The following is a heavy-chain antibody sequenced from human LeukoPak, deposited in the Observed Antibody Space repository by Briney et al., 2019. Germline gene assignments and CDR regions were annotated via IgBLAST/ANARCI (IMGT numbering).Heavy chain of an antibody. CDR2: IYYSGST. CDR3: ARVGSVGDSSGYLYCYFDY. CDR1: GGSISSSSYY. J-gene: IGHJ4*02. Sequence: SETLSLTCTVSGGSISSSSYYWGWIRQPPGKGLEWIGSIYYSGSTYYNPSLKSRVTISVDTSKNQFSLKLSSVTAADTAVYYCARVGSVGDSSGYLYCYFDYWGQGTLVTVSS. D-gene: IGHD3-22*01. V-gene: IGHV4-39*01.